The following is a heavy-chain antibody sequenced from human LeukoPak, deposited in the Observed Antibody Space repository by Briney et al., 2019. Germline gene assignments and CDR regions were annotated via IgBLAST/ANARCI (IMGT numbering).Heavy chain of an antibody. CDR1: GFTFSSYW. Sequence: GGSLRLSCAASGFTFSSYWMHWVRQAPGQGLVWVSHISSDGSSTSYADSVKGRFTISRDNAKNTLYLQMNRLRAEDTAVYYCARDKVSNYVFDYWVQGTLVTVSS. J-gene: IGHJ4*02. CDR2: ISSDGSST. D-gene: IGHD4-11*01. V-gene: IGHV3-74*01. CDR3: ARDKVSNYVFDY.